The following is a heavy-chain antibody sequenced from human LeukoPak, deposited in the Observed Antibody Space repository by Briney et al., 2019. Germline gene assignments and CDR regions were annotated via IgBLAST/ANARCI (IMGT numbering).Heavy chain of an antibody. CDR1: GFTFSSYT. V-gene: IGHV3-21*01. CDR3: ARESDMYPSGYY. CDR2: IGHDGSHI. D-gene: IGHD2-8*01. Sequence: GSLRLSCAASGFTFSSYTMNWVRQAPGKGLEWVALIGHDGSHIRYADSVRGRFSVSRDNAENSLYLQMNSLRADDTAVYFCARESDMYPSGYYWGQGTLVTVSS. J-gene: IGHJ4*02.